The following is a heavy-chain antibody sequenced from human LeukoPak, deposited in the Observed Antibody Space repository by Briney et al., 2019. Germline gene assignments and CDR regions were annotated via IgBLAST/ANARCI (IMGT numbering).Heavy chain of an antibody. CDR2: IIPILGIA. J-gene: IGHJ6*02. Sequence: ASVKVSCKASGGTFSSYTISWVRQALGQGLEWMGRIIPILGIANYAQKFQGRVTITADKSTSTAYMELSSLRSEDTAVYYCAREPIYRYGQMAGEYYYYYGMDVWGQGTTVTVSS. D-gene: IGHD5-18*01. V-gene: IGHV1-69*04. CDR1: GGTFSSYT. CDR3: AREPIYRYGQMAGEYYYYYGMDV.